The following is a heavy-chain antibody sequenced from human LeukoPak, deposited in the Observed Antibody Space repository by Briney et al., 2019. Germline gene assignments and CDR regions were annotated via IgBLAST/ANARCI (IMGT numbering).Heavy chain of an antibody. D-gene: IGHD6-19*01. CDR2: ISYDGGNR. J-gene: IGHJ3*02. CDR3: AKNDEDQWLRSAFDI. V-gene: IGHV3-30*18. Sequence: GGSLRLSCAASGFTFSNHGMHWVRQAPGKGLEWVAVISYDGGNRYYADSVKGRFTISRDNSKNTLYLQMNSLRVEDTAVYYCAKNDEDQWLRSAFDIWGQGTMVTVSS. CDR1: GFTFSNHG.